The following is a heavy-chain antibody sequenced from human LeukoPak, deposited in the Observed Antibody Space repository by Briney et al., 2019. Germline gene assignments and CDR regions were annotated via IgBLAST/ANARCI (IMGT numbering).Heavy chain of an antibody. J-gene: IGHJ5*02. D-gene: IGHD2-21*02. CDR2: IWYDGINK. Sequence: GRSLRLSCAASGFTFSSYGMHWVRQAPGKGLEGVAVIWYDGINKYYADSVKGRFTISRDNSKNTLYLQMNSLRAEDTAVYYCARDRADDCGGDCYPYNWFDPWGQGTLVTVSS. CDR3: ARDRADDCGGDCYPYNWFDP. V-gene: IGHV3-33*01. CDR1: GFTFSSYG.